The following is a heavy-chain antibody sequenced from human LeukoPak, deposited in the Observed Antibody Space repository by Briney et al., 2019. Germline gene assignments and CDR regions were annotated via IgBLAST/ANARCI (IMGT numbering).Heavy chain of an antibody. J-gene: IGHJ5*02. V-gene: IGHV3-23*01. CDR2: ISDSGSST. Sequence: GGSLRLSCAASGFTFSNYDMSWVRQAPGKGLEWVSSISDSGSSTYYADSVKGWFTISRDNSENTLYLQMTNLRAADTAVYYCAKDLSRAVAADWFDPWDQGSLVTVSS. CDR3: AKDLSRAVAADWFDP. D-gene: IGHD6-19*01. CDR1: GFTFSNYD.